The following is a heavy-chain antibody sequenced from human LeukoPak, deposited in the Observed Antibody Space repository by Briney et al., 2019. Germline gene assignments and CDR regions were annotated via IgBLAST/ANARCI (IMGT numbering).Heavy chain of an antibody. CDR3: ARGGGANYFDY. Sequence: GGSLRLSCAASGFTFSSYWMHWVRQAPGKGLVWVSGINSQTSCRRYADSVKGRFTISRDNAKNTMYLQMNSRRAEDTALYYCARGGGANYFDYWGRGTLVTLSS. CDR2: INSQTSCR. D-gene: IGHD3-10*01. J-gene: IGHJ4*02. V-gene: IGHV3-74*01. CDR1: GFTFSSYW.